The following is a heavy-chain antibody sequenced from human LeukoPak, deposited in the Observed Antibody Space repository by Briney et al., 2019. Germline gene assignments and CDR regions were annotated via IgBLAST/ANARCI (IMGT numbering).Heavy chain of an antibody. V-gene: IGHV3-9*01. D-gene: IGHD3-22*01. J-gene: IGHJ4*02. CDR2: ISSNSGGI. CDR1: GFSFSFYW. CDR3: AKDVQMTSNAYYNYFDY. Sequence: GGSLRLSCAASGFSFSFYWMHWVRQAPGKGLEWVSGISSNSGGIDYADSVKGRFTISRDNAKNSLFLEMNSLRPEDTAFYYCAKDVQMTSNAYYNYFDYWGQGTLVTVSS.